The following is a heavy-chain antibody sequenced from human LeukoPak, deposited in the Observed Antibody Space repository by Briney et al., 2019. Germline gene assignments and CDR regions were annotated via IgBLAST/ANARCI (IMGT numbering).Heavy chain of an antibody. CDR3: ATKAGIAAAVWFDP. CDR2: FDPEDGET. Sequence: ASVKVSCKVSGYTLTELSMHWVRQAPRKGLEWMGGFDPEDGETIYAQKFQGRVTMTEDTSTDTAYMELSSLRSEDTAVYYCATKAGIAAAVWFDPWGQGTLVTVSS. D-gene: IGHD6-13*01. CDR1: GYTLTELS. J-gene: IGHJ5*02. V-gene: IGHV1-24*01.